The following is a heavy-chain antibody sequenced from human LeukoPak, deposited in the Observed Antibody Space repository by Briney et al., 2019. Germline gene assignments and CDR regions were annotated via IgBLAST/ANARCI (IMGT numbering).Heavy chain of an antibody. D-gene: IGHD1-26*01. V-gene: IGHV3-43*01. J-gene: IGHJ1*01. Sequence: GGSLRLSCAASGFTFDDYTMHWVRQAPGKGLKWVSLISWDGGSTYYADSVKGRFTISRDNSKNSLYLQMNSLRTEDTALYYCAKDAPGGSYGAEYFQHWGQGTLVTVSS. CDR1: GFTFDDYT. CDR2: ISWDGGST. CDR3: AKDAPGGSYGAEYFQH.